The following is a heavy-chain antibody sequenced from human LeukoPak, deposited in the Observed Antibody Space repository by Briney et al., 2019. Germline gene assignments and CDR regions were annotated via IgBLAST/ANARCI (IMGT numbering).Heavy chain of an antibody. D-gene: IGHD4-11*01. J-gene: IGHJ4*02. CDR2: INPNSGGT. V-gene: IGHV1-2*02. Sequence: ASVKVSCKASGYTFTGYYMHWVRQAPGQGLEWMGWINPNSGGTNYAQKFQGRVTMARDTSISTAYMELSRLRSDDTAVYYCARVATTVKRLDFDYWGQGTLVTVSS. CDR3: ARVATTVKRLDFDY. CDR1: GYTFTGYY.